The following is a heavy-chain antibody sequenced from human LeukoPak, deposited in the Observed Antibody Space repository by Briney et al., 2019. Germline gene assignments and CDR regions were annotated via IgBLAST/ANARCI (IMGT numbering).Heavy chain of an antibody. CDR2: IIPILGTA. CDR3: ARSRETRPADFDY. CDR1: GYTFTGYY. V-gene: IGHV1-69*16. Sequence: SVKVSCKASGYTFTGYYMHWVRQAPGQGLEWMGGIIPILGTANYAQKFQGRVTITTDESTSTAYMELSSLRSEDTAVYYCARSRETRPADFDYWGQGTLVTVSS. J-gene: IGHJ4*02. D-gene: IGHD4-23*01.